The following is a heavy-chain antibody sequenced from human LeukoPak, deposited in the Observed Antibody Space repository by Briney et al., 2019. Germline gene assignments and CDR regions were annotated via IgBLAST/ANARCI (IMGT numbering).Heavy chain of an antibody. CDR1: GYTFTPFG. J-gene: IGHJ3*02. CDR3: AREGCSTTSCYLRAFDI. Sequence: ASVKVSCKASGYTFTPFGISWVRQAPGQGLEWMGWSSAYTGNTNYAQNLQGRVTMTTDTSTSTAYMELRSLRSDDTAVYYCAREGCSTTSCYLRAFDIWGQGTMVTVSS. D-gene: IGHD2-2*01. V-gene: IGHV1-18*04. CDR2: SSAYTGNT.